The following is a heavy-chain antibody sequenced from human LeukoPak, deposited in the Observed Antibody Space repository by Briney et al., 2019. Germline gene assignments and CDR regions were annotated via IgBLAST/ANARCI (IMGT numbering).Heavy chain of an antibody. D-gene: IGHD5-24*01. Sequence: GGSLRLSCAASGITFSSHAMRWVRQAPGKGLEWVSLISGSGGHTYYGDSVKGRLTISRDNSTNRLYLQMNSLRPEDTAVYYCAKGGAATMRDGYNYYYYYMEVWGRGTTVTVSS. CDR3: AKGGAATMRDGYNYYYYYMEV. CDR2: ISGSGGHT. CDR1: GITFSSHA. J-gene: IGHJ6*03. V-gene: IGHV3-23*01.